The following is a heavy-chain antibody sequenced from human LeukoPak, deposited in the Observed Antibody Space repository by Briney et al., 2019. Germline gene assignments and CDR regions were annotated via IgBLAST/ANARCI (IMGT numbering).Heavy chain of an antibody. J-gene: IGHJ4*02. CDR2: ISAYNGNT. CDR3: AREGTYYDSSGYYTLLDY. V-gene: IGHV1-18*01. D-gene: IGHD3-22*01. CDR1: GYTFTSYG. Sequence: GASVKVSCKASGYTFTSYGISWVRQAPGQGLEWMGWISAYNGNTNYAQKLQGRVTMTTDTSTSTAYMELRSLRSDDTAVYYCAREGTYYDSSGYYTLLDYWGQGTLVTVSS.